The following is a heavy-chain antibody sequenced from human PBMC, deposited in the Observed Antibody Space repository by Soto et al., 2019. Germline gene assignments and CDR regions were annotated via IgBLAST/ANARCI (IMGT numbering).Heavy chain of an antibody. CDR2: IIPIFGTA. D-gene: IGHD3-22*01. V-gene: IGHV1-69*13. CDR3: AGWSMYYYDSSGYSFDY. CDR1: GGTFSSYA. J-gene: IGHJ4*02. Sequence: SVKVSCKASGGTFSSYAISWVRQAPGQGLEWMGGIIPIFGTANYAQKFQGRVTITADESTSTAYMELSSLRSEDTAVYYCAGWSMYYYDSSGYSFDYWGKGPLVTVAS.